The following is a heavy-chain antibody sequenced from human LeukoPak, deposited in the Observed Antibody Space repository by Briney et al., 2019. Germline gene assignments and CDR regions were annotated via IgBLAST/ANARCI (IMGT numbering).Heavy chain of an antibody. CDR3: ARSGSSTSCYLDY. J-gene: IGHJ4*02. D-gene: IGHD2-2*01. CDR2: IYYSGST. CDR1: GGSISSYY. V-gene: IGHV4-59*06. Sequence: PSETLSLTCTVSGGSISSYYWSWIRQPPGKGLEWIGYIYYSGSTYYNPSLKSRVTISVDTSKNQFSLKLSSVTAADTAVYYCARSGSSTSCYLDYWGQGTLVTVSS.